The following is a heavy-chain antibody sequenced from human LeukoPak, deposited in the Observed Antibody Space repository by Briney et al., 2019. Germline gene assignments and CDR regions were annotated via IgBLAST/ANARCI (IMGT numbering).Heavy chain of an antibody. J-gene: IGHJ6*03. CDR3: ARSSGLVSRIYYYYMDV. CDR1: GFTFSSYG. V-gene: IGHV3-30*02. D-gene: IGHD5-12*01. Sequence: GGSLRLSCAASGFTFSSYGMHWVRQAPGKGLEWVAFIRYDGSNKYYADSVKGRFTISRDNSKNTLYLQMNSLRSEDTAVYYCARSSGLVSRIYYYYMDVWGKGTTVTISS. CDR2: IRYDGSNK.